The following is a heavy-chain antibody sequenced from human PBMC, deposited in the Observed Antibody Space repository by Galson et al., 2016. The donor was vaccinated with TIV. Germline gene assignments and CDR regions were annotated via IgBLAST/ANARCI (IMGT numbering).Heavy chain of an antibody. D-gene: IGHD2-15*01. CDR2: ISHGGNT. CDR1: GLSVSINY. V-gene: IGHV3-66*02. CDR3: ARDRVVDATYYYYYYGMDV. Sequence: SLRLSCAASGLSVSINYMTGVRQAPGKGLEWVSLISHGGNTYYTDHVKGRFTLSRDKFKNILYLHRNTVRGEDAAVYYCARDRVVDATYYYYYYGMDVWGQGTAVTVSS. J-gene: IGHJ6*02.